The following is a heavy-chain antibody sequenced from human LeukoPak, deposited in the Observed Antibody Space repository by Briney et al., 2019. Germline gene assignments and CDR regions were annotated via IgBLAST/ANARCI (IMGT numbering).Heavy chain of an antibody. V-gene: IGHV3-48*04. J-gene: IGHJ3*02. D-gene: IGHD3-10*01. CDR3: ARDIITMVRGLIDVFDI. CDR1: GFTFSSYS. Sequence: PGGSLRLSCVASGFTFSSYSMNWVRQAPGKGLEWVSYISSSSSNIYYGDSVKGRFTISRDNARTSLYLQMNSLRAEDTAVYYCARDIITMVRGLIDVFDIWGRGTMVTVSS. CDR2: ISSSSSNI.